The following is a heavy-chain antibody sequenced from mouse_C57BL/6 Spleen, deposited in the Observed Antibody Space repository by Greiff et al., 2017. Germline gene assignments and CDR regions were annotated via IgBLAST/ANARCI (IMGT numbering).Heavy chain of an antibody. Sequence: VQLQQSGAELVRPGASVTLSCKASGYTFTDYEMHWVKQTHVHGLEWIGAIDPETGGTAYNQKFKGKAILTADKSSSTAYMELRRLTSEDSAVYYCTGMGYYGSSYGDYWGQGTTLTVSS. V-gene: IGHV1-15*01. CDR1: GYTFTDYE. CDR3: TGMGYYGSSYGDY. CDR2: IDPETGGT. J-gene: IGHJ2*01. D-gene: IGHD1-1*01.